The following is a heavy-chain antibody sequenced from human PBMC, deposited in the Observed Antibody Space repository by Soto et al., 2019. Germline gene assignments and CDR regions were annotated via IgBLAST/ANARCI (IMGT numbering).Heavy chain of an antibody. V-gene: IGHV3-23*01. Sequence: GGSLRLSCAASGFTFSSYAMSWVRQAPGKGLEWVSAISGSGGSTYYADSVKGRFTISRDNSKNTLYLQMNSLRAEDTAVYYCAKAPPLKYSSSPTRFDYWGQGTLVTVSS. CDR1: GFTFSSYA. D-gene: IGHD6-6*01. CDR2: ISGSGGST. J-gene: IGHJ4*02. CDR3: AKAPPLKYSSSPTRFDY.